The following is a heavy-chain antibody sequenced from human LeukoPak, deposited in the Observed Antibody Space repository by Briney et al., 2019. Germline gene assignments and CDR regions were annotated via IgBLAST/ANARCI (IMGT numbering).Heavy chain of an antibody. D-gene: IGHD3-10*01. CDR1: GYSISSGYY. CDR3: AREKGYMVRGKLGY. Sequence: PSETLSLTCTVSGYSISSGYYWGWIRQPPGKGLEWTGSIYHSGSTYYNPSLKSRVTISVDTSKNQFSLKLSSVTAADTAVYYCAREKGYMVRGKLGYWGQGTLVTVSS. V-gene: IGHV4-38-2*02. J-gene: IGHJ4*02. CDR2: IYHSGST.